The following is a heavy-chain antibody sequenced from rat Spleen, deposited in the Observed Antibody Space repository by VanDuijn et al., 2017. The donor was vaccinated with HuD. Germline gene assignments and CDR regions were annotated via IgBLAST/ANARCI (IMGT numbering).Heavy chain of an antibody. CDR2: INYDGSNT. D-gene: IGHD5-1*01. Sequence: EVKLVESGGGLVQPGRSMKLSCAASRFTFSDYTMAWVRQTPTKGLEWVASINYDGSNTYYRDSVKGRFTLSRDNAKSTLYLQMDSLRSEDTATYYCARHGLGEDYWGQGVMVTVSS. CDR1: RFTFSDYT. CDR3: ARHGLGEDY. J-gene: IGHJ2*01. V-gene: IGHV5-7*01.